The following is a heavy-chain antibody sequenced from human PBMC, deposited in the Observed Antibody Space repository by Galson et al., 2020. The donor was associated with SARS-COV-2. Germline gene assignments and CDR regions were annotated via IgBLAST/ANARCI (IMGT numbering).Heavy chain of an antibody. J-gene: IGHJ3*02. CDR3: AKPHDYNNYEGAFDM. D-gene: IGHD4-4*01. V-gene: IGHV4-38-2*02. Sequence: SETLSLTCTVSGYSISSGYYWGWIRQPPGKGLEWIASTYHSVSTYYKPSLKSRVTISVDTSKNQFSLKLSSVTAADTAVYYCAKPHDYNNYEGAFDMWGQGTMVTVSS. CDR2: TYHSVST. CDR1: GYSISSGYY.